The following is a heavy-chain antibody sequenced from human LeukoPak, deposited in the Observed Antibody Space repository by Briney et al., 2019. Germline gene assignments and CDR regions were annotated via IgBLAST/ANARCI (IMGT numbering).Heavy chain of an antibody. CDR1: GFTFSSYG. CDR3: AKDKLRDYDSSGSFDY. D-gene: IGHD3-22*01. Sequence: GSLRLSCAASGFTFSSYGMHWVRQAPGKGLEWVAVIWYDGSNKYYADSVKGRFTISRDNFKNTLYLQMNSLRAEDTAVYYCAKDKLRDYDSSGSFDYWGQGTLVTVSS. J-gene: IGHJ4*02. V-gene: IGHV3-33*06. CDR2: IWYDGSNK.